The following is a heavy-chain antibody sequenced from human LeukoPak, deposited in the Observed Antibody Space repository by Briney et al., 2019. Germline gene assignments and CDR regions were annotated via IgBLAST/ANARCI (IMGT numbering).Heavy chain of an antibody. CDR2: ISSSSSYI. CDR3: ARERGYSYGPPYYYYGMDV. V-gene: IGHV3-21*01. Sequence: GGSLRLSCAASGFTFSSYSMNWVRQAPGKGLEWLSSISSSSSYIYYADSVKGRFTISRDNAKNSLYLQMNSLRAEDTAVYYCARERGYSYGPPYYYYGMDVWGQGTTVTVSS. J-gene: IGHJ6*02. D-gene: IGHD5-18*01. CDR1: GFTFSSYS.